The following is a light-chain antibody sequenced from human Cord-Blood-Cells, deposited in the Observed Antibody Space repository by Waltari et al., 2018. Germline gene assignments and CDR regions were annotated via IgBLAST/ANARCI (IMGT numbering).Light chain of an antibody. CDR2: DVS. CDR1: SSDVGGYNY. J-gene: IGLJ1*01. CDR3: SSYTSSSTYV. V-gene: IGLV2-14*01. Sequence: QSALTQPASVSGSPGQSITISCTGTSSDVGGYNYVSWYQQHPGKAPKLMIYDVSNRPSGVSNRFSGSKSGNTASLPISGLQAEDEADYYCSSYTSSSTYVFVTGTKVTVL.